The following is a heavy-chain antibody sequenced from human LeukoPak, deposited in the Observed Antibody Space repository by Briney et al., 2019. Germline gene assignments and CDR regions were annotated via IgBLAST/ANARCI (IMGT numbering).Heavy chain of an antibody. CDR1: GGSFSGYY. CDR2: IYSGGST. CDR3: ARGRAHNIAVAGPIDY. V-gene: IGHV3-66*01. J-gene: IGHJ4*02. D-gene: IGHD6-19*01. Sequence: ETLSLTCAVYGGSFSGYYWSWVRQAPGKGLEWVSVIYSGGSTYYADSVKGRFTISRDNSKNTLYLQMNSLRAEDTAVYYCARGRAHNIAVAGPIDYWGQGTLVTVSS.